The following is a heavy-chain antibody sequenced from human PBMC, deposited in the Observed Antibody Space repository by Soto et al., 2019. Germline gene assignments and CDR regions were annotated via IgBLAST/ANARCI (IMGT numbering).Heavy chain of an antibody. CDR3: AKDRYYYDSSGLYYLDY. J-gene: IGHJ4*02. Sequence: PGGSLRLSCAASGFTFSSYAMHWVRQAPGKGLEWVAVISYDGSNKYYAASVKGRFTISRDNSKNTLYLQMNSLRAEDTAVYYCAKDRYYYDSSGLYYLDYWGQGTLVTVSS. CDR2: ISYDGSNK. CDR1: GFTFSSYA. V-gene: IGHV3-30*04. D-gene: IGHD3-22*01.